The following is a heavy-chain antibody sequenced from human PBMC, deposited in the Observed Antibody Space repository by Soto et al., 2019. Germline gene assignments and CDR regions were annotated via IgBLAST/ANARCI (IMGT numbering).Heavy chain of an antibody. Sequence: QVQLQQWGAGLLKPSETLSLTCAVYGGSFSGYYWSWIRQPPGKGLEWIGEINHSGSTNYNPSLKSRVTISVDTSKNQFSLKLSSVTAADTAVYYCARLRIAAAGTFYYYYYYYMDVWGKGTTVTASS. J-gene: IGHJ6*03. CDR3: ARLRIAAAGTFYYYYYYYMDV. V-gene: IGHV4-34*01. CDR1: GGSFSGYY. CDR2: INHSGST. D-gene: IGHD6-13*01.